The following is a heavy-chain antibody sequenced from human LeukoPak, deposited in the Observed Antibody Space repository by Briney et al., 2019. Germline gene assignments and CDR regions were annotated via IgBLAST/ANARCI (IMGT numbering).Heavy chain of an antibody. CDR2: ICSSGSA. CDR3: ARDREYYGSGDY. CDR1: GGSISSGVYC. Sequence: SETLSLTCTVSGGSISSGVYCWSWIRQRPGEGLQWIGYICSSGSAYYNASLKSRVSMSTDTSNNQFSLKLNSVTAADTAVYYCARDREYYGSGDYWGQGTLVTVSS. J-gene: IGHJ4*02. V-gene: IGHV4-31*03. D-gene: IGHD3-10*01.